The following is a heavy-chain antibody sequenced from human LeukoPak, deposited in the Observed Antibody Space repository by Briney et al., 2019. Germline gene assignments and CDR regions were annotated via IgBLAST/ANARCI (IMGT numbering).Heavy chain of an antibody. Sequence: ASVKVSCKASGYTFTSYGISWVRQAPGQGLGWMGWISAYNGNTNYAQKLQGRVTMTTDTSTSTAYMELRSLRSDDTAVYYCARVGGDQGLLWFGEFYYYYYMDVWGKGTTVTVSS. V-gene: IGHV1-18*01. J-gene: IGHJ6*03. CDR1: GYTFTSYG. CDR2: ISAYNGNT. CDR3: ARVGGDQGLLWFGEFYYYYYMDV. D-gene: IGHD3-10*01.